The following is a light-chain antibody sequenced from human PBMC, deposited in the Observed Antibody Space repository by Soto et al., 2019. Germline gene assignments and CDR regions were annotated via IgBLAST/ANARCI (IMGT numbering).Light chain of an antibody. V-gene: IGLV8-61*01. CDR1: SGSVSTTYY. J-gene: IGLJ2*01. Sequence: QTVVTQEPSFSVSPGGTVTLTCGLTSGSVSTTYYPSWYQQTSGQAPRTLIYSTNIRSSGVPDRFSGSILANKAALTITGAQADDESDYHCMLYMGGGLVVFGGGTKLTVL. CDR2: STN. CDR3: MLYMGGGLVV.